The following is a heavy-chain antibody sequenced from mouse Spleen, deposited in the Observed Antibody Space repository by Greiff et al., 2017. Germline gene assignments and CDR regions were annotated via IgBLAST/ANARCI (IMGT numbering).Heavy chain of an antibody. D-gene: IGHD2-14*01. V-gene: IGHV1-54*01. J-gene: IGHJ2*01. CDR3: ARSGDRGY. CDR2: INPGSGGT. Sequence: VQLQQSGAELVRPGTSVKVSCKASGYAFTNYLIEWVKQRPGQGLEWIGVINPGSGGTNYNEKFKGKATLTADKSSSTAYMQLSSLTSEDSAVYFCARSGDRGYGGQGTTLTVSS. CDR1: GYAFTNYL.